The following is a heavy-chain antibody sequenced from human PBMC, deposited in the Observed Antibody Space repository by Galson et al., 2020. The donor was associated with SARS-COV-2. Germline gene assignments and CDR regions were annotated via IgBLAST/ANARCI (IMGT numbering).Heavy chain of an antibody. Sequence: ASVKVSCKASGYTFTSYGISWVRQAPGQGLEWMGYISAYRGNTNYALKLQDRVTMTIDTSTSTAYMELRSLRSDDTAVYYCARGGSLNSAWYLQNWFGPWGQGTLVTVSS. V-gene: IGHV1-18*01. CDR3: ARGGSLNSAWYLQNWFGP. D-gene: IGHD6-19*01. CDR1: GYTFTSYG. CDR2: ISAYRGNT. J-gene: IGHJ5*02.